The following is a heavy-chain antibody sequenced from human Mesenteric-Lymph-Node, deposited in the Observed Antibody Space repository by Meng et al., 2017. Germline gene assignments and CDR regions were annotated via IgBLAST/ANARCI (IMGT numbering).Heavy chain of an antibody. CDR3: ARRPTGIDY. V-gene: IGHV4-61*01. D-gene: IGHD2-8*02. CDR1: GGSVSSDSYY. CDR2: IIHGGSP. J-gene: IGHJ4*02. Sequence: QVQLQESGPGLVRPSETLSLTCTVSGGSVSSDSYYWSWIRQPPGKGLEWIGEIIHGGSPSYNPSLKSRVTISIDTSKNQLSLMLSSVTAADTAVYYCARRPTGIDYWGQGTLVTVSS.